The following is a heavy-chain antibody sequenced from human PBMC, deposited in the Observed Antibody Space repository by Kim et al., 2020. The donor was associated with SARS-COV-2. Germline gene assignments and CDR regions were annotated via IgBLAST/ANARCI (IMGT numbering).Heavy chain of an antibody. CDR2: INPSGGST. CDR1: GYTFTSYY. J-gene: IGHJ6*02. V-gene: IGHV1-46*01. D-gene: IGHD3-22*01. CDR3: ARGFTMIVVVISPYYGMDV. Sequence: ASVKVSCKASGYTFTSYYMHWVRQAPGQGLEWMGIINPSGGSTSYAQKFQGRVTMTRDTSTSTVYMELSSLRSEDTAVYYCARGFTMIVVVISPYYGMDVWGQGTTVTVSS.